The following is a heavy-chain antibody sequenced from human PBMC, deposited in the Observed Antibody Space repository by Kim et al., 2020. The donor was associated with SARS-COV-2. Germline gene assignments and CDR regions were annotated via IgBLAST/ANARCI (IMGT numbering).Heavy chain of an antibody. D-gene: IGHD3-16*01. CDR2: YTN. J-gene: IGHJ4*02. CDR3: ARGAIGDY. Sequence: YTNEYAAYVKDRLTLSRDDSQNSLYLQMNRLKIDDTAVYYCARGAIGDYWGQGTLVTVSS. V-gene: IGHV3-72*01.